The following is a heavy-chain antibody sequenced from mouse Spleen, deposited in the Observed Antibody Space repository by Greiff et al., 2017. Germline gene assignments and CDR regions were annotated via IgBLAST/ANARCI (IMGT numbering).Heavy chain of an antibody. J-gene: IGHJ3*01. V-gene: IGHV1-53*01. CDR1: GYTFTSYW. CDR3: ARGGSSGYEGWFAY. D-gene: IGHD3-1*01. CDR2: INPSNGGT. Sequence: QVQLKESGTELVKPGASVKLSCKASGYTFTSYWMHWVKQRPGQGLEWIGNINPSNGGTNYNEKFKSKATLTVDKSSSTAYMQLSSLTSEDSAVYYCARGGSSGYEGWFAYWGQGTLVTVSA.